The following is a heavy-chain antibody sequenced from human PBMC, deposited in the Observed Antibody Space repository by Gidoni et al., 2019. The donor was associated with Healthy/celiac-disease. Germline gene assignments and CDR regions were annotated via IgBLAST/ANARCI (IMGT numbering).Heavy chain of an antibody. V-gene: IGHV3-9*01. CDR1: GFTFDDYA. Sequence: EVQLVESGGGLVQPGRSLRLSCAASGFTFDDYAMHWVRQAPGKGLEWVSGISWNSGSIGYADSVKGRFTISRDNAKNSLYLQMNSLRAEDTALYYCAKDMGLGGGLFPNPDAFDIWGQGTMVTVSS. D-gene: IGHD3-22*01. CDR2: ISWNSGSI. J-gene: IGHJ3*02. CDR3: AKDMGLGGGLFPNPDAFDI.